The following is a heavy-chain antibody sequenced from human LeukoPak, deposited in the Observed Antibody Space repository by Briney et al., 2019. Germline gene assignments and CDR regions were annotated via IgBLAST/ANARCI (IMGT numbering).Heavy chain of an antibody. J-gene: IGHJ1*01. V-gene: IGHV1-18*01. D-gene: IGHD1-26*01. CDR3: ARDQMGGTYYGYFQH. Sequence: GASVTVSYKASGYTFTTYGISWVRQAPGQGLEWMGWISGYNGNTNYPQKLQGRVTFTTDTATSTAYMDLKSLRSDDTAVYYCARDQMGGTYYGYFQHWGQGTLVTVSS. CDR1: GYTFTTYG. CDR2: ISGYNGNT.